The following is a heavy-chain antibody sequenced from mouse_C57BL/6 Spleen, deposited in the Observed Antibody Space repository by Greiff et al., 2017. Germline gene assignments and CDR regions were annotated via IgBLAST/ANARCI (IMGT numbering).Heavy chain of an antibody. D-gene: IGHD1-2*01. V-gene: IGHV2-6*01. Sequence: VQLQQSGPGLVAPSQSLSITCTVSGFSLTSYGVDWVRQSPGKGLEWLGVIWGVGSTNYNSALKSRLSISKDNSKSQVFLKMNSLQTDDTAMYYCARNYGGTSYAMDYWGQGTSVTVSS. CDR1: GFSLTSYG. J-gene: IGHJ4*01. CDR2: IWGVGST. CDR3: ARNYGGTSYAMDY.